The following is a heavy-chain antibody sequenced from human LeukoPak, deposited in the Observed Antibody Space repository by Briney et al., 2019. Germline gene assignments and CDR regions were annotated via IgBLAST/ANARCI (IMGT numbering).Heavy chain of an antibody. CDR3: ARGWELSDFDY. CDR2: MNPNSGNT. V-gene: IGHV1-8*03. J-gene: IGHJ4*02. CDR1: GYTFSDFG. D-gene: IGHD1-26*01. Sequence: ASVKVSCKASGYTFSDFGISWVRQAPGQGLEWMGWMNPNSGNTGYAQKFQGRVTITRNTSISTAYMELSSLRSEDTAVYYCARGWELSDFDYWGQGTLVTVSS.